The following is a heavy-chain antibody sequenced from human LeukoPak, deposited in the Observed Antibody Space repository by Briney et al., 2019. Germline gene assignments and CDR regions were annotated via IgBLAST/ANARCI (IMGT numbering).Heavy chain of an antibody. D-gene: IGHD3-22*01. CDR2: IVVGSGNT. J-gene: IGHJ4*02. CDR3: AVSLYYYDSSGYYSPAFDY. Sequence: SVKVSCKASGFTFTSSAVQWVRQARGQRLEWIGWIVVGSGNTNYAQKFQERVTITRDMSTSTAYMELSSLRSEDRAVYYCAVSLYYYDSSGYYSPAFDYWGQGTLVTVSS. V-gene: IGHV1-58*01. CDR1: GFTFTSSA.